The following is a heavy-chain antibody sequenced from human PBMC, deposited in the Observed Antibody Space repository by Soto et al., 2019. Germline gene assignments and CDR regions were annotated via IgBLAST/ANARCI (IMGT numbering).Heavy chain of an antibody. D-gene: IGHD6-19*01. V-gene: IGHV3-74*01. CDR3: AIELIAVAGTSYYGMDV. CDR1: GFTFSSYW. J-gene: IGHJ6*02. CDR2: INSDGSST. Sequence: EVQLVESGGGLVQPGGSLSLSCAASGFTFSSYWMHWVRQAPGKGLVWVSRINSDGSSTSYADSVKGRFTISRDNAKNTLYLQMNSLRAEDTAVYYCAIELIAVAGTSYYGMDVWGQGTTVTVSS.